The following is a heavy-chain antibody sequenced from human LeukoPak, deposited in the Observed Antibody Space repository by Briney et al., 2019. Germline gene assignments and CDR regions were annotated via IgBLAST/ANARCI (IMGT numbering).Heavy chain of an antibody. J-gene: IGHJ5*02. CDR3: ARRPSQPAVVMVRGGRERQKNWFDP. Sequence: SETLSLTCTVSGGSISSSSYYWGWIRQPPGKGLEWIGSIYYSGSTYYNPSLKSRVTISVDTSKNQFSLKLSSVTAADTAVYYCARRPSQPAVVMVRGGRERQKNWFDPWGQGTLVTVSS. D-gene: IGHD3-10*01. CDR2: IYYSGST. V-gene: IGHV4-39*07. CDR1: GGSISSSSYY.